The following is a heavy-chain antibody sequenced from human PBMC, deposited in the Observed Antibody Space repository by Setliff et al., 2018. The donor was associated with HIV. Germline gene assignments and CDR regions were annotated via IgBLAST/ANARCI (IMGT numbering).Heavy chain of an antibody. V-gene: IGHV3-7*01. Sequence: PGGSLRLSCAVSGFTFSSAWMSWVRQAPGKGLEWVANIKQDGSEKYYVDSVKGRFTISRDNAKNSLYLQMNSLRAEDTAVYYCAREKGSYSSSWTRTDAFDIWGQGTMVTVSS. CDR3: AREKGSYSSSWTRTDAFDI. CDR1: GFTFSSAW. D-gene: IGHD6-13*01. J-gene: IGHJ3*02. CDR2: IKQDGSEK.